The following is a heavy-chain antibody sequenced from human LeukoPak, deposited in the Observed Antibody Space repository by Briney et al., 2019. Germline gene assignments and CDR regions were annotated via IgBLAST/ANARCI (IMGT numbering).Heavy chain of an antibody. Sequence: SETLSLTCTVSGGPISSYYWRWIRQSPGKGLECIGYIHYTGSTNYNPSLKSRVTISVETSKNQFSLKLKSVTAADTAVYYCARGGYYGSGNDFRFDPWGQGTLVTVSS. D-gene: IGHD3-10*01. J-gene: IGHJ5*02. CDR3: ARGGYYGSGNDFRFDP. V-gene: IGHV4-59*01. CDR2: IHYTGST. CDR1: GGPISSYY.